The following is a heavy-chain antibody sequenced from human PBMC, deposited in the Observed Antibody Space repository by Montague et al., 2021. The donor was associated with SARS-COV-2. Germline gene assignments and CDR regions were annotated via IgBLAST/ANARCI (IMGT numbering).Heavy chain of an antibody. Sequence: SETLSLTCTVSGGSISTYYYWGWIRQPPGKGLEWIGSIYYGESTYYNPSLKSRVTISVDTSMNHFSLKLSSVTAADTAVYYCARDQGVYCSGGSCYNFDYWGQGTLVTVSS. D-gene: IGHD2-15*01. CDR2: IYYGEST. V-gene: IGHV4-39*02. CDR1: GGSISTYYY. J-gene: IGHJ4*02. CDR3: ARDQGVYCSGGSCYNFDY.